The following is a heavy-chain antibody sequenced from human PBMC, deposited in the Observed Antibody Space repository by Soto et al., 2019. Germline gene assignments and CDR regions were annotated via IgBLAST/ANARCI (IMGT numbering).Heavy chain of an antibody. CDR2: IYYSGST. J-gene: IGHJ5*02. Sequence: PSETLSLTCTVSGGSISSGGYYWSWIRQHPGKGLEWIGYIYYSGSTYYNPSLKSRVTISVDTSKNQFSLKLSSVTAADTAVYYCARVDSERNWFDPWGQGTLVTVSS. V-gene: IGHV4-31*03. D-gene: IGHD2-2*03. CDR3: ARVDSERNWFDP. CDR1: GGSISSGGYY.